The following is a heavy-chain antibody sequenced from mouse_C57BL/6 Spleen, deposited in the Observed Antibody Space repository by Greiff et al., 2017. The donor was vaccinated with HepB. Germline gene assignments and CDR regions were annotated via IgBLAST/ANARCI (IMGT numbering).Heavy chain of an antibody. V-gene: IGHV8-12*01. Sequence: QVTLKESGPGILQSSQTLSLTCSFSGFSLSTSGMGVSWIRQPSGKGLGWLAHIYWDDDKRYHPSLKSRLTISKDTSRNQVFLKITSVDTADAATYYCARKANEDYYAMDYWGQGTSVTVSS. J-gene: IGHJ4*01. CDR3: ARKANEDYYAMDY. D-gene: IGHD4-1*01. CDR1: GFSLSTSGMG. CDR2: IYWDDDK.